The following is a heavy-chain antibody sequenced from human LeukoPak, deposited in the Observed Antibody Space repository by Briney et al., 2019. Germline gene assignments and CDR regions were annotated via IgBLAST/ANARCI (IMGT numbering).Heavy chain of an antibody. J-gene: IGHJ4*02. CDR1: GGSISSSSYY. CDR2: IYYSGST. V-gene: IGHV4-61*05. Sequence: SETLSLTCTVSGGSISSSSYYWGWIRQPPGKGLEWIGYIYYSGSTNYNPSLKSRVTISVDTSKNQFSLKLSSVTAADTAVYYCARMIYDSSGYYFLDHGYYFDYWGQGTLVTVSS. D-gene: IGHD3-22*01. CDR3: ARMIYDSSGYYFLDHGYYFDY.